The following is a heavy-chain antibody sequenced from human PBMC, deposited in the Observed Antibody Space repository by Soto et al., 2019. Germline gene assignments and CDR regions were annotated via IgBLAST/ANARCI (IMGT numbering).Heavy chain of an antibody. CDR2: INHSGST. Sequence: SETLSLTCAVYGGSFSGYYWSWIRQPPGKGLEWIGEINHSGSTNYNPSLKSRVTISVDTSKNQFPLKLSSVTAADTAVYYCARTAPTAMVFDYWGQGTLVTVSS. D-gene: IGHD5-18*01. V-gene: IGHV4-34*01. CDR1: GGSFSGYY. J-gene: IGHJ4*02. CDR3: ARTAPTAMVFDY.